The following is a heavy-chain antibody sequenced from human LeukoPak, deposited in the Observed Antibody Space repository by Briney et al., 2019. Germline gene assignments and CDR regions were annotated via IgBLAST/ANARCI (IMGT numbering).Heavy chain of an antibody. D-gene: IGHD5-12*01. J-gene: IGHJ6*03. CDR1: GGSFSGYY. CDR3: ARRLRSRYSGYERYYYYYYMDV. V-gene: IGHV4-34*01. CDR2: INHSGST. Sequence: SETLSLTCAVYGGSFSGYYWSWIRQPPGKGLEWIGEINHSGSTNYNPSLKSRVTISVDTSKNQFSLKLSSVTAADTAVYYCARRLRSRYSGYERYYYYYYMDVWGKGTTVTISS.